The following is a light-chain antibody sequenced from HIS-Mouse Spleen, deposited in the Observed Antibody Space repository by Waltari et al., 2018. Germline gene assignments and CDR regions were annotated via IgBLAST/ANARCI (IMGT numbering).Light chain of an antibody. Sequence: QSALTQPRSVSGSPGQSVTISCTGTSSDVGGYNYVSWYQQHPGTAPKLMIYDVSKRPSGVPDRFSGSKSGNTASLTISGLQAEDEADYYCCSYAGSYTFWVFGGGTKLTVL. J-gene: IGLJ3*02. CDR3: CSYAGSYTFWV. CDR2: DVS. CDR1: SSDVGGYNY. V-gene: IGLV2-11*01.